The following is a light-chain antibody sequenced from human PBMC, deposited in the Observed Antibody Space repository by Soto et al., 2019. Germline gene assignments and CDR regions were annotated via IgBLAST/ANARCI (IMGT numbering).Light chain of an antibody. CDR2: GAS. V-gene: IGKV3-20*01. Sequence: EIVLTQSPRTLSLSPGERATVSCRSSHSISSDYLAWHQQRPGQAPRLLIYGASNRATGIPDRFSGSRSGTDFTLTISSLEPEDFATYYCQQYDNLPLIFGQGTRLEIK. CDR1: HSISSDY. CDR3: QQYDNLPLI. J-gene: IGKJ5*01.